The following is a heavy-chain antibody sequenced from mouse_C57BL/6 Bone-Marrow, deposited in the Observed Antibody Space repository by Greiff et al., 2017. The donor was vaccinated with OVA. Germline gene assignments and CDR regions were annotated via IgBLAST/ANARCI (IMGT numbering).Heavy chain of an antibody. V-gene: IGHV14-4*01. J-gene: IGHJ4*01. D-gene: IGHD2-2*01. Sequence: EVQLQQSGAELVRPGASVKLSCTASGFNIKDDYMHWVKQRPEQGLEWIGWIDPENGDTEYASKFQGKATITADTSSITAYLQLSSLTSEDAAVYYCTRGGSTMVTPYAVDYWGQGTSVTVSS. CDR2: IDPENGDT. CDR1: GFNIKDDY. CDR3: TRGGSTMVTPYAVDY.